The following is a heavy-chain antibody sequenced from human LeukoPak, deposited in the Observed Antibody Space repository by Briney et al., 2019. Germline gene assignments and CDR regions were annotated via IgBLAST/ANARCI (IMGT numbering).Heavy chain of an antibody. Sequence: PSETLSLTCTVSGGSISSYYRSWIRQPPGKGLEWIGYIYHSGSTNYNASLKSRVTISVDTSKNQFSLKLSSVTAADTAVCYCARVSGSRTTYNWFDPWGQGTLVTVSS. CDR1: GGSISSYY. D-gene: IGHD6-13*01. V-gene: IGHV4-59*01. CDR2: IYHSGST. J-gene: IGHJ5*02. CDR3: ARVSGSRTTYNWFDP.